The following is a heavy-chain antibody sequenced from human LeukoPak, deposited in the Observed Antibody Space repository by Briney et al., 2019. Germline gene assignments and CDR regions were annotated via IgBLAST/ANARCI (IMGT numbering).Heavy chain of an antibody. V-gene: IGHV3-15*01. CDR2: IKSDGGTT. D-gene: IGHD4-17*01. Sequence: GGSLRLSCTASGFTFNNAWMSWVRQAPGKGLEWIGRIKSDGGTTDYAAPVKGRFTISRDDSKNTLYLQMNSLKAEDAAVYYCTTDLGDYGDYIRCWGQGTLVTVSS. CDR1: GFTFNNAW. CDR3: TTDLGDYGDYIRC. J-gene: IGHJ4*02.